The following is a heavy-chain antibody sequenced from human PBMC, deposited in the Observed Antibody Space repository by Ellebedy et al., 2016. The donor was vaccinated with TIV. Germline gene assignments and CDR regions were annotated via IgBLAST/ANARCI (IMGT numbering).Heavy chain of an antibody. CDR2: IYNSGTA. D-gene: IGHD4-17*01. J-gene: IGHJ5*02. V-gene: IGHV4-39*01. CDR1: GDSIRYSDNY. CDR3: ARQVPNLRMTAVRGWFDP. Sequence: MPSETLSLTCTVSGDSIRYSDNYWAWIRQPPGKGLEWIGCIYNSGTAYYNPSLKSRVTISVDTSKNQFSLNLNSVTASDTALYYCARQVPNLRMTAVRGWFDPWGQGALVTVSS.